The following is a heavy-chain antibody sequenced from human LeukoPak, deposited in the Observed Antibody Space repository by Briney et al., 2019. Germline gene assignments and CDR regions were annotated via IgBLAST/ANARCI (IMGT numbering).Heavy chain of an antibody. D-gene: IGHD5-12*01. Sequence: SRTLSLTCAISGDSVSTNSAAWDWIRQSPSRGLEWLGRTYYRSKWYNDYAVSVKSRITINPDTSKNQFSLQLNSVTPEDTAVYYCARDKGGSGYDHFDSWGQGTLVTVSS. J-gene: IGHJ4*02. CDR1: GDSVSTNSAA. V-gene: IGHV6-1*01. CDR2: TYYRSKWYN. CDR3: ARDKGGSGYDHFDS.